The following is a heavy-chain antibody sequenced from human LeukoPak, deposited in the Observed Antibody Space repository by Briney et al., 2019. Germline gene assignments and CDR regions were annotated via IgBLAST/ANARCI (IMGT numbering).Heavy chain of an antibody. V-gene: IGHV4-61*09. Sequence: SETLSLTCTVSGGSISSGSYYWGWIRQPAGKGLEWIGHIYSSGSTNYNPSLKSRVTLSVDTSKNQFSLKLSSVTAADTAVYYCAREKVLMVRGALLDAFDIWGQGTMVTVSS. CDR3: AREKVLMVRGALLDAFDI. D-gene: IGHD3-10*01. CDR2: IYSSGST. J-gene: IGHJ3*02. CDR1: GGSISSGSYY.